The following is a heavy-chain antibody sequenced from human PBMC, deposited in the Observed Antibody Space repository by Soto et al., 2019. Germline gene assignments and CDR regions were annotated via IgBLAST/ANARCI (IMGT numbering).Heavy chain of an antibody. CDR1: GGSLSSGSFF. J-gene: IGHJ5*02. Sequence: QLQESGPGLVKPSETLSLTCTVYGGSLSSGSFFWGWIRQPPGKGLEWLGHIYFTGSTSYSPSPTSRVPMFVDTSKNKFSLRLTSVTAADTATYYCVRREAVAGSPLDLWGQGPLVSVSS. CDR2: IYFTGST. V-gene: IGHV4-39*01. D-gene: IGHD6-19*01. CDR3: VRREAVAGSPLDL.